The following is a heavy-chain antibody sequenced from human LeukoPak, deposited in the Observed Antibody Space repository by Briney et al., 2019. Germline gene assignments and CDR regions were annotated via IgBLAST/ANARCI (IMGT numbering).Heavy chain of an antibody. CDR1: GYTFTGYY. J-gene: IGHJ4*02. CDR2: INPNSGGT. V-gene: IGHV1-2*02. Sequence: ASVKVSCKASGYTFTGYYMHWVRQAPGQGLEWMGWINPNSGGTNYAQKFQGRVTMTRDTSISTAYMELSRLRSDDTAVYYCARDPTPYYYDSSGYLYYFDYWGQGTLVTVSP. D-gene: IGHD3-22*01. CDR3: ARDPTPYYYDSSGYLYYFDY.